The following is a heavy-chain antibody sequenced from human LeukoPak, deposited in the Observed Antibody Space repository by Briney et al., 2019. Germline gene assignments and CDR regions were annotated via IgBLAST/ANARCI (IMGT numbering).Heavy chain of an antibody. V-gene: IGHV3-73*01. CDR1: GFTFSGSA. CDR2: IRSKANSYAT. J-gene: IGHJ4*02. Sequence: PGGSLKLSCAASGFTFSGSAMHWVRQASGKGLEWVGRIRSKANSYATAYAASVKGRLTISRDDSKNTAYLQMNSLKTEDTAVYYCTSAYSGYDFDYWGQGTLVTVSS. D-gene: IGHD5-12*01. CDR3: TSAYSGYDFDY.